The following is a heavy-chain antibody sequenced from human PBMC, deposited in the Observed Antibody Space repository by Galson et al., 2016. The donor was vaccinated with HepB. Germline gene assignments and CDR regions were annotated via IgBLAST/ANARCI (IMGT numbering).Heavy chain of an antibody. D-gene: IGHD3-16*01. CDR3: AREGDGAYFDY. CDR1: GDALRNLA. V-gene: IGHV1-69*06. J-gene: IGHJ4*02. CDR2: IVPIIGTG. Sequence: SVKVSCKASGDALRNLAINWVRQAPGQGLEWMGGIVPIIGTGNYAQKFQDRLTIVADKSTSTNYMELRSLRSEDTAAYYCAREGDGAYFDYWGQGTLVSVSS.